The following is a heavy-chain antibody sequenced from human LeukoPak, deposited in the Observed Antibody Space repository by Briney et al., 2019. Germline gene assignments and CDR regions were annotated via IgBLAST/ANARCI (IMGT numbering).Heavy chain of an antibody. CDR1: GFTVSNNY. CDR2: IYGGGTT. J-gene: IGHJ4*02. Sequence: PGGSLRLSCAASGFTVSNNYMSWVRQAPGKVLEWVSLIYGGGTTYYADSVKGRFTISSDSSKNTLYLQMNSLRAEDTAVYYCARAPNYGDYGGQWGRGTLVTVSS. D-gene: IGHD4-17*01. V-gene: IGHV3-53*01. CDR3: ARAPNYGDYGGQ.